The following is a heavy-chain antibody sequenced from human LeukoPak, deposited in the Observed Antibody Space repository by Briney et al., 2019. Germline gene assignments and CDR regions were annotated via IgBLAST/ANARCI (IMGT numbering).Heavy chain of an antibody. CDR1: GFIFSSSG. CDR3: ARATGTTSNYYYGLDV. D-gene: IGHD1-7*01. V-gene: IGHV3-33*01. Sequence: GGSLRLSCAASGFIFSSSGMHWVRQAPGKGLEWVAVIWYDGSNKYYADSVKGRFTISRDNSKNTLYLRMNSLRAEDTAVYYCARATGTTSNYYYGLDVWGQGTTVTVSS. J-gene: IGHJ6*02. CDR2: IWYDGSNK.